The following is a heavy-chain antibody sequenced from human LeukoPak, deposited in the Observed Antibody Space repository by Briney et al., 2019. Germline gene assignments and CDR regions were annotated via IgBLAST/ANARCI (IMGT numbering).Heavy chain of an antibody. J-gene: IGHJ5*02. CDR2: ISSSGNTI. CDR1: GFTFSVYY. CDR3: ARDRSYYDESSGPRPSNWFDP. Sequence: GGSLRLLCAACGFTFSVYYMSWIPHAPGRGLEWVSYISSSGNTIYFADSVKGRFTISRDNANNSLYLQMNSLRAEYTAVYYYARDRSYYDESSGPRPSNWFDPCGQGTLVTVSS. V-gene: IGHV3-11*01. D-gene: IGHD3-22*01.